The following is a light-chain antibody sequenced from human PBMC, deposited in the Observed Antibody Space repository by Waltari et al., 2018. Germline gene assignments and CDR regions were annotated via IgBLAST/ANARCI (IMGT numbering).Light chain of an antibody. J-gene: IGKJ2*01. V-gene: IGKV3-15*01. CDR3: QQYNNWPPYT. Sequence: EAMMTQSPATLSVSPGDRATLPCRASQSVSNNVAWFQQKPGQAPSLLIYDASTRATGVPARFSGSGSGTEFTLTISSLQSEDFAVYYCQQYNNWPPYTFGQGTKLEIK. CDR2: DAS. CDR1: QSVSNN.